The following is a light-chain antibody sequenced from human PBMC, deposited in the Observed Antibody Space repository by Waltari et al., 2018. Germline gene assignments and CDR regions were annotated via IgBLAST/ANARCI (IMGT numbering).Light chain of an antibody. J-gene: IGLJ3*02. CDR2: DVH. Sequence: QSALTQPASVSGSPGQSITISCTGTSSDVGVYNYVSWYQQHPGQAPQLMIYDVHNRPAGVSHPFSGSKAGNSASLTISGLQAEDEADYYCCSFTSRSTWVFGGGTKVTVL. CDR1: SSDVGVYNY. V-gene: IGLV2-14*03. CDR3: CSFTSRSTWV.